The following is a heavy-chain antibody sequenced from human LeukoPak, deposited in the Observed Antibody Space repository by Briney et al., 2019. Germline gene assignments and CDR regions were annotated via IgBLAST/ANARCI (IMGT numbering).Heavy chain of an antibody. V-gene: IGHV3-21*01. Sequence: GGSLRLSCAASGFTLSSYSMNWVRQAPGKGLEWVSSITSSSSYIYYADSVKGRFTISRDNAKNSLYLQMNSLRAEDTAVYYCARDVSYRGRASWFDPWGQGTLVTVSS. D-gene: IGHD3-16*02. CDR1: GFTLSSYS. CDR3: ARDVSYRGRASWFDP. CDR2: ITSSSSYI. J-gene: IGHJ5*02.